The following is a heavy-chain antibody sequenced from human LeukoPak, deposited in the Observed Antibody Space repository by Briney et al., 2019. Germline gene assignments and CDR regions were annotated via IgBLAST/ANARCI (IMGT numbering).Heavy chain of an antibody. CDR3: ARDFWSGQDAFDI. J-gene: IGHJ3*02. Sequence: ASVKVSCKASGYTFTGYYMHWVRQAPGQGLEWMGRINPNSGGTNYAQKFQGRVTMTRDTSISTAYMELSRLRSDDTAVYYCARDFWSGQDAFDIWGQGTMVTVSS. V-gene: IGHV1-2*06. D-gene: IGHD3-3*01. CDR2: INPNSGGT. CDR1: GYTFTGYY.